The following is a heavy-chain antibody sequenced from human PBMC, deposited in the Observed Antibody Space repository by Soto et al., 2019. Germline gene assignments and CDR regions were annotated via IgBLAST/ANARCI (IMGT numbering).Heavy chain of an antibody. Sequence: SETLSLTCAVYGGSFSGYYWSWIRQPPGKGLEWIGEINHSGSTNYNPSLKSRVTISVDTSKNQFSLKLSSVTAADTAVYYCARGRSIAARPYYFDYWGQGTLVTFSS. J-gene: IGHJ4*02. CDR3: ARGRSIAARPYYFDY. CDR1: GGSFSGYY. D-gene: IGHD6-6*01. CDR2: INHSGST. V-gene: IGHV4-34*01.